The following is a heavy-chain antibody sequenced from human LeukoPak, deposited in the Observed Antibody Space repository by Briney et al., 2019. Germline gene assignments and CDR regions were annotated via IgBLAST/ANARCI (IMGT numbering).Heavy chain of an antibody. J-gene: IGHJ5*02. CDR2: INHSGST. D-gene: IGHD2-15*01. V-gene: IGHV4-38-2*02. CDR1: GYSISSGYY. CDR3: ARVGVAMDRFDP. Sequence: PSETLSLTCTVSGYSISSGYYWAWIRQPPGKGLEWIGEINHSGSTNYNPSLKSRVTISVDTSKNQFSLKLSSVTAADTAVYYCARVGVAMDRFDPWGQGTLVTVSS.